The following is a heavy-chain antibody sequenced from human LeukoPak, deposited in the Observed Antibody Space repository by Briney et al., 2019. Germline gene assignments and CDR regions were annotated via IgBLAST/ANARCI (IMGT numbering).Heavy chain of an antibody. V-gene: IGHV1-46*01. J-gene: IGHJ6*03. CDR2: ITPSGGTT. CDR1: LYTFTSSY. CDR3: ARDPGSPWGEAYYCYMDV. Sequence: ASVKVSRKASLYTFTSSYIHGVRQPRGQGLEWMGIITPSGGTTNNAQKIQGRVTMTRDMSTSTVYMELRSLRYEDTAVYYCARDPGSPWGEAYYCYMDVWGKGTTVTVSS. D-gene: IGHD3-16*01.